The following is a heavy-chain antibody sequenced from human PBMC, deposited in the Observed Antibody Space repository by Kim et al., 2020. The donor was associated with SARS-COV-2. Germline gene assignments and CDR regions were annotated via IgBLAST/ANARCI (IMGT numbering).Heavy chain of an antibody. J-gene: IGHJ4*02. CDR3: AHSNKGATNDY. CDR2: K. V-gene: IGHV2-5*01. D-gene: IGHD5-12*01. Sequence: KRYSPSLKSRLTITKDTSKNQVVLTMTNMDPVDTATYYCAHSNKGATNDYWGQGTLVTVSS.